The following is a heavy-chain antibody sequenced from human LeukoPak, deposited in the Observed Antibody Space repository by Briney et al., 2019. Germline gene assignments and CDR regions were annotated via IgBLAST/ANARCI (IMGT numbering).Heavy chain of an antibody. D-gene: IGHD3-22*01. V-gene: IGHV4-34*01. CDR1: GGSFSGYY. Sequence: PSETLSLTCAVYGGSFSGYYWSWIRQPPGKGLEWIGEINHSGSTNYNPSLKSRVTISVDTSKNQFSLKLSSVTAADTAVYYCARELTLYYYDSSGYYHAFDIWGQGTMVTVSS. J-gene: IGHJ3*02. CDR2: INHSGST. CDR3: ARELTLYYYDSSGYYHAFDI.